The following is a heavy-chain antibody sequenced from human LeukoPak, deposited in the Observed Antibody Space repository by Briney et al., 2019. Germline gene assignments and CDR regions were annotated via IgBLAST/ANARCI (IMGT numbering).Heavy chain of an antibody. CDR3: ARALQPGVYAFDI. CDR1: GVSISSYY. V-gene: IGHV4-59*01. D-gene: IGHD6-13*01. Sequence: SETLSLTCTVSGVSISSYYWTWLRQPPGEGLEWFGYIYYSGHTNYNPSLKSRVTISVDTSKNQFSLKLSSVTAADTAVYYCARALQPGVYAFDIWGQGTMVTVSS. J-gene: IGHJ3*02. CDR2: IYYSGHT.